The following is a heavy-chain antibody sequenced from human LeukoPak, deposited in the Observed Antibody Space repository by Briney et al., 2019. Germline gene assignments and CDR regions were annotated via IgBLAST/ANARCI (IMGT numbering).Heavy chain of an antibody. CDR3: ARDPRYSDFHLGSGAFDL. CDR2: IIPMFDTP. D-gene: IGHD5-12*01. CDR1: GDTFTTYA. J-gene: IGHJ3*01. V-gene: IGHV1-69*06. Sequence: SVKVSCKASGDTFTTYAIIWVRQAPGQGLEWMGGIIPMFDTPNYAQRLQGRVTITADKSTKTAYMELSSLRSEDTAVYYCARDPRYSDFHLGSGAFDLWGQGTMVTVS.